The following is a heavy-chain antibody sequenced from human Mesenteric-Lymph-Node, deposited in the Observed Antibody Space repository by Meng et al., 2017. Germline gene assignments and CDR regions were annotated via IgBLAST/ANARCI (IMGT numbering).Heavy chain of an antibody. J-gene: IGHJ3*02. CDR1: GYTFTSYD. D-gene: IGHD3-3*01. Sequence: ASVKVSCKASGYTFTSYDINWVRQATGQGLEWMGWMNPNSGNTGYAQKFQGRVTMTRNTSISTAYMELSSLRSEDTAVYYCARLPQNQYDFWSGYIDNHDAFDIWGQGTMVTVSS. CDR2: MNPNSGNT. V-gene: IGHV1-8*01. CDR3: ARLPQNQYDFWSGYIDNHDAFDI.